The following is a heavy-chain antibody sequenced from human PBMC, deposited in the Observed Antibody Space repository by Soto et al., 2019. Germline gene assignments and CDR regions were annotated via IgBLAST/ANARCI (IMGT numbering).Heavy chain of an antibody. CDR3: ARDKITGRFDY. V-gene: IGHV4-34*01. Sequence: QVQLQQWGAGLLKPSETLSLTCAVYGGSFSGYYWTWIRQPPGTGLEWIGEINHSGSTNYNPSLKSRVTISVDTSKNQFSLKLTSVTAADTAVYYCARDKITGRFDYWAREPWSPSPQ. CDR1: GGSFSGYY. D-gene: IGHD2-8*02. J-gene: IGHJ4*02. CDR2: INHSGST.